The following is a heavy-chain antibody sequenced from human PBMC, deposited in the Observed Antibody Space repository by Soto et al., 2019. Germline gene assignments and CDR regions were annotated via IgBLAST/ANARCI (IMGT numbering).Heavy chain of an antibody. V-gene: IGHV4-34*01. J-gene: IGHJ5*02. Sequence: SETLSLTCAVYGGSFSGYYWSWIRQPPGKGLEWIGEINHSGSTNYNPSLKSRVTISVDTSKNQFSLKLSSVTAADTAVYYCATSYSGSYYWFDPWGQGTLVTVSS. CDR3: ATSYSGSYYWFDP. D-gene: IGHD1-26*01. CDR2: INHSGST. CDR1: GGSFSGYY.